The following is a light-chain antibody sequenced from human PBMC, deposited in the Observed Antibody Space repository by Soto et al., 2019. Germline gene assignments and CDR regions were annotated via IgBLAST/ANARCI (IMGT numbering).Light chain of an antibody. CDR1: QSVSSY. CDR3: QHRSKWPPIT. CDR2: DAS. V-gene: IGKV3-11*01. Sequence: EIVLTQSPATLSLSPGERATLSCRASQSVSSYLAWYQQKPGQAPRLLIYDASNRATGIPARFRGSGSGTDFTLTISSREPEDFAVYDCQHRSKWPPITFGQGNKLEIK. J-gene: IGKJ2*01.